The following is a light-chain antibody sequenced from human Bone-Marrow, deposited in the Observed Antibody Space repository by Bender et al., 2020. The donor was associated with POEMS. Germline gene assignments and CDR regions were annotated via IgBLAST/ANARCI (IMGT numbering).Light chain of an antibody. CDR1: TSGFGIYDL. Sequence: QSALIQPASVSGSPGQSITISCTGTTSGFGIYDLVSWYQQHPGDAPQLIIYEGTKRPSGVSNRFSGSKSGNTASLTISGLQAEDEADYYCCSYAGSRTYVFGTGTKVTVL. CDR3: CSYAGSRTYV. CDR2: EGT. J-gene: IGLJ1*01. V-gene: IGLV2-23*01.